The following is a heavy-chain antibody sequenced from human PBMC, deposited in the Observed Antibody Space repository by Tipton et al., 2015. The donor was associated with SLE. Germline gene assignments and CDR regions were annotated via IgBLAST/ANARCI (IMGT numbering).Heavy chain of an antibody. J-gene: IGHJ3*02. V-gene: IGHV1-18*01. Sequence: QSGPEVKRPGASVKVSCKASGYTFTSYGISWVRQAPGQGLEWMGWISAYNGNTNYAQKLQGRVTMTTDTSTSTAYMELRSLRSDDTAVYYCAIPRGIAARDDAFDIWGQGTMVTVSS. CDR3: AIPRGIAARDDAFDI. CDR1: GYTFTSYG. D-gene: IGHD6-6*01. CDR2: ISAYNGNT.